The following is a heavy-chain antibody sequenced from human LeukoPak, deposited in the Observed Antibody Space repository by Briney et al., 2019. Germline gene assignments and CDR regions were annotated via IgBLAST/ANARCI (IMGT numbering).Heavy chain of an antibody. D-gene: IGHD3-9*01. CDR3: ARGNDWLSHLVY. CDR2: ISSSGSTI. V-gene: IGHV3-48*03. CDR1: GFTFSSYE. Sequence: PGGSLRLSCAASGFTFSSYEMNWVRQAPGKGLEWVSYISSSGSTIYYADSVKGRFTISRDNAKNSLYLQMNSQRAEDTAVYYCARGNDWLSHLVYWGQGTLVTVSS. J-gene: IGHJ4*02.